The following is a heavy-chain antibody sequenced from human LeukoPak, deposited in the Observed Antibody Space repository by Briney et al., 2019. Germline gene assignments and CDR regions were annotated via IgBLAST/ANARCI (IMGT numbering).Heavy chain of an antibody. D-gene: IGHD2-2*01. CDR1: GFTFSTYW. Sequence: GGSLRLSCAASGFTFSTYWLSWVRQAPGKGLEWVANIKQDGSEKYYVDSVEGRFTISRDNSKNSLYLQMNSLRAEDTAVYYCASERCSSTSCYDGYYGMDVWGKGTTVTVSS. V-gene: IGHV3-7*01. CDR2: IKQDGSEK. J-gene: IGHJ6*04. CDR3: ASERCSSTSCYDGYYGMDV.